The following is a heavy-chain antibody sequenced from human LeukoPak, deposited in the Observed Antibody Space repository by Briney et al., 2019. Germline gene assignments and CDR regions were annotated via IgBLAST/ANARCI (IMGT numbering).Heavy chain of an antibody. CDR2: INHSGST. V-gene: IGHV4-34*01. CDR1: GGSFSGYY. J-gene: IGHJ4*02. Sequence: SETLSLTCAVYGGSFSGYYWSWIRQPPGKGLECIGEINHSGSTNYNPSLKSRVTISVDTSKHQFSLNLTSVTAADTAVYFCASRGYYDNSAYFRNWGQGTLVTVSS. CDR3: ASRGYYDNSAYFRN. D-gene: IGHD3-22*01.